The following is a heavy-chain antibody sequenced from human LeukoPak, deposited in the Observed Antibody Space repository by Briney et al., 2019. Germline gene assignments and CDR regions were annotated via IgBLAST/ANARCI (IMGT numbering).Heavy chain of an antibody. CDR2: IYYSGNT. J-gene: IGHJ4*02. CDR3: ARQIIRGQYLVHFDY. CDR1: DGTFSNYY. D-gene: IGHD6-13*01. Sequence: SETLTLTCTVSDGTFSNYYLSWIRQPPGKGLEWIGYIYYSGNTNYNPSLSSRVTISVDTSKSQFSLRLNSVTAADTAVYYCARQIIRGQYLVHFDYWGQGTLVTVSS. V-gene: IGHV4-59*08.